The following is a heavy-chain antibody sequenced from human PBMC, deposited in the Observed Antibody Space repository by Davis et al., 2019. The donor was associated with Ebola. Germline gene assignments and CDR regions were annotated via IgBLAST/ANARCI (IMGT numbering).Heavy chain of an antibody. CDR1: GFTVSSNY. CDR3: ASGGDHYYDSSGRFDY. V-gene: IGHV3-53*01. Sequence: PGGSLRLSCAASGFTVSSNYMSWVRQAPGKGLEWVSVIYSGGSTYYADSVKGRFTISRDNSKNTLYLQMNSLRAEDTAVYYCASGGDHYYDSSGRFDYWGQGTLVTVSS. D-gene: IGHD3-22*01. CDR2: IYSGGST. J-gene: IGHJ4*02.